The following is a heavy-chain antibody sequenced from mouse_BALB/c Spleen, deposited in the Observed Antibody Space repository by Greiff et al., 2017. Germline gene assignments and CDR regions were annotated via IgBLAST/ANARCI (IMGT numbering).Heavy chain of an antibody. V-gene: IGHV1-18*01. CDR1: GYTFTDYN. J-gene: IGHJ2*01. D-gene: IGHD1-1*01. CDR3: ARLECSESGFDN. CDR2: INPNNGGT. Sequence: EVQLQQSGPELVKPGASVKIPCKASGYTFTDYNMDWVKQSHGKSLEWIGDINPNNGGTIYNQKFKGKATLTVDKSSSTAYMELRSLTSEDTAVYYCARLECSESGFDNRGQDTTLTVSS.